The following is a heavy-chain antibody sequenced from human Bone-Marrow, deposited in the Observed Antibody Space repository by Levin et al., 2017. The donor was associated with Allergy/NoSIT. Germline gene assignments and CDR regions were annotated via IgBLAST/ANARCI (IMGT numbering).Heavy chain of an antibody. D-gene: IGHD2-2*01. V-gene: IGHV1-69*02. Sequence: KISCKASGGTFSSYTISWVRQAPGQGLEWMGRIIPILGIANYAQKFQGRVTITADKSTSTAYMELSSLRSEDTAVYYCARSISVGVVVPAAKYYYYGMDVWGQGTTVTVSS. CDR1: GGTFSSYT. CDR3: ARSISVGVVVPAAKYYYYGMDV. CDR2: IIPILGIA. J-gene: IGHJ6*02.